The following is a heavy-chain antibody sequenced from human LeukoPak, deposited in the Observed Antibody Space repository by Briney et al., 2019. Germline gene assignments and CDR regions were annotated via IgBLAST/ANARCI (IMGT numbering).Heavy chain of an antibody. CDR1: GFTFSDYY. D-gene: IGHD3-22*01. CDR3: ASPNARHYYDSSGYRFDY. V-gene: IGHV3-11*01. J-gene: IGHJ4*02. CDR2: ISSSGSII. Sequence: GGSLRLSCAASGFTFSDYYMSWIRQAPGKGLEWVSYISSSGSIIYYADSVKGRFTISRDNAKNSLYLQMNSLRAEDTAVYYCASPNARHYYDSSGYRFDYWGQGTLVTVSS.